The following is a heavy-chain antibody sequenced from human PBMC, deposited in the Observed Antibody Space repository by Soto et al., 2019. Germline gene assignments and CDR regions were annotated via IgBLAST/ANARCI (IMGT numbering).Heavy chain of an antibody. CDR1: GGSFSGYY. J-gene: IGHJ6*02. CDR2: INHSGST. V-gene: IGHV4-34*01. D-gene: IGHD3-3*01. Sequence: SETLSLTCAVYGGSFSGYYCRWIRQPPGKGLERIGEINHSGSTNYNPSLKSRVTISVDTSKNQFSLKLSSVTAADTAVYYCAREGLLRFLEWLLYPGYYGMDVWGQGTTVTVSS. CDR3: AREGLLRFLEWLLYPGYYGMDV.